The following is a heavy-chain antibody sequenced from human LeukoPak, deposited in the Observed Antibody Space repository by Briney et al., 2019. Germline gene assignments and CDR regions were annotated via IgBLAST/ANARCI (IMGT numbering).Heavy chain of an antibody. V-gene: IGHV1-18*01. D-gene: IGHD2-8*02. CDR3: ARDFYHGHCAGLSCFLLDY. CDR1: GYSFTSYG. Sequence: ASVKVSCKASGYSFTSYGITWVRQAPGQGLEWMGWISAYYGHTNYAQKLQGRVTTTTDTSTNTAYMELRSLRSDDTAVYYCARDFYHGHCAGLSCFLLDYWGQGALVIVSS. J-gene: IGHJ4*02. CDR2: ISAYYGHT.